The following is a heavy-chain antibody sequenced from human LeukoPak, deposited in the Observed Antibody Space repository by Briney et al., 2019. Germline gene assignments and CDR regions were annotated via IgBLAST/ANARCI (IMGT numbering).Heavy chain of an antibody. V-gene: IGHV3-21*01. Sequence: GGSLRLSCAASGFTLSSYSMNWVRQAPGKGLEWVSSISSSSSYIYYADSVKGRFTISRDNAKNSLYLQMNSLRAEDTAVYYCARYSYGHMGYYFDYWGQGTLVTVSS. CDR3: ARYSYGHMGYYFDY. J-gene: IGHJ4*02. CDR2: ISSSSSYI. D-gene: IGHD5-18*01. CDR1: GFTLSSYS.